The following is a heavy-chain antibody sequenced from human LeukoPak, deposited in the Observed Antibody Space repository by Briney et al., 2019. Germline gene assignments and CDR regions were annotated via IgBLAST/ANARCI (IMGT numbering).Heavy chain of an antibody. CDR2: IIPIFGTA. CDR3: ARDGPYYDILTGYSSGAFDI. Sequence: SVKVSCKASGGTFSSYAISWVRQAPGQGLEWMGGIIPIFGTANYAQKFQGRVTITAGESTSTAYMELSSLRSEDTAVYYCARDGPYYDILTGYSSGAFDIWGQGTMVTVSS. J-gene: IGHJ3*02. V-gene: IGHV1-69*13. D-gene: IGHD3-9*01. CDR1: GGTFSSYA.